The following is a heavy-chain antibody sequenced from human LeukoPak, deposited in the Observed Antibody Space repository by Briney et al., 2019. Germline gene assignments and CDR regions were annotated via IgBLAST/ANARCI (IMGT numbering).Heavy chain of an antibody. Sequence: SETLSLTCTVSGGSISSGGYYWSWIRQPPGKGLEWIGYIYHSGSTYYNPSLKGRVTISVDRSKNQFSLKLSSVTAADTAVYYCARGFIVVVPAAIGHGAFDIWGQGTMVTVSS. V-gene: IGHV4-30-2*01. D-gene: IGHD2-2*02. CDR1: GGSISSGGYY. CDR3: ARGFIVVVPAAIGHGAFDI. CDR2: IYHSGST. J-gene: IGHJ3*02.